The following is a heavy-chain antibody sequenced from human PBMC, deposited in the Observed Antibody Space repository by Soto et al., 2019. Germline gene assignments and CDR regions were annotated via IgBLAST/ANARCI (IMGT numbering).Heavy chain of an antibody. CDR1: GYTFTSYG. Sequence: GASVKVSCKASGYTFTSYGISWVRQAPGQGLEWMGWISAYNGNTNYAQRLQGRVTMTTDTSTSTAYMELRSLRSDDTAVYYCASYLYYDFWSGYFGSTSYFDYWGQGTLVTVSS. D-gene: IGHD3-3*01. V-gene: IGHV1-18*01. J-gene: IGHJ4*02. CDR2: ISAYNGNT. CDR3: ASYLYYDFWSGYFGSTSYFDY.